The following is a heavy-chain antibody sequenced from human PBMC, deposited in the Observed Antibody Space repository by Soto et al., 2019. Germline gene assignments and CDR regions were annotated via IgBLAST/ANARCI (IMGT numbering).Heavy chain of an antibody. CDR2: IYHSGST. D-gene: IGHD3-16*01. Sequence: PSETLSLTCGVSGGSISSGGYSWSWIRQPPGKGLEWIGYIYHSGSTYYNPSLKSRVTISVDTSKNQLSLKLSSVIAADSAVYYCAINADVWGQGTTVTVSS. J-gene: IGHJ6*02. CDR1: GGSISSGGYS. CDR3: AINADV. V-gene: IGHV4-30-2*01.